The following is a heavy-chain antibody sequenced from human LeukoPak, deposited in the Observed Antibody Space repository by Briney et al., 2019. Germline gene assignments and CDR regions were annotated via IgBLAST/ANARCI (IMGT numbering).Heavy chain of an antibody. Sequence: SGPTLVNPTQTLTLTCTFSGFSLSTSGVGVGWIRQPPGKALEWLALIYWNDDKRYSPSLKSRLTITKDTSKNRVVLTMTNMDPVDTATYYCAHSYYYDSSGYYIPYYFDYWGQGTLVTVSS. J-gene: IGHJ4*02. V-gene: IGHV2-5*01. CDR3: AHSYYYDSSGYYIPYYFDY. D-gene: IGHD3-22*01. CDR2: IYWNDDK. CDR1: GFSLSTSGVG.